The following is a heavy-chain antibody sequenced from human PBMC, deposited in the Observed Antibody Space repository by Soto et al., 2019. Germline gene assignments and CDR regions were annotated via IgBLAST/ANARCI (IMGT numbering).Heavy chain of an antibody. CDR1: GGSFSGYY. CDR3: ARVSLVGPGVFDI. J-gene: IGHJ3*02. CDR2: INHSGST. V-gene: IGHV4-34*01. D-gene: IGHD7-27*01. Sequence: PSETLSLTCAVYGGSFSGYYWSWIRQPPGKGLEWIGEINHSGSTNYNPSLKSRVTISVDTSKNQFSLKLSSVTAADTAVYYCARVSLVGPGVFDIWGQGTMVTVSS.